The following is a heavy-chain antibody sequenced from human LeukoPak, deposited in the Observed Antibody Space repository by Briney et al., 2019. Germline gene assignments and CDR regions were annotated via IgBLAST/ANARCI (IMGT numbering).Heavy chain of an antibody. CDR1: GFTFSSYG. Sequence: GGSLRLSCAASGFTFSSYGMHRVCQAPGKGLEWVAFIRYDGSNKYYADSVKGRFTISRDNSKNTPYLQMNSLRAEDTAVYYCAKITIFGVALFDYWGQGTLVTVSS. D-gene: IGHD3-3*01. J-gene: IGHJ4*02. CDR3: AKITIFGVALFDY. V-gene: IGHV3-30*02. CDR2: IRYDGSNK.